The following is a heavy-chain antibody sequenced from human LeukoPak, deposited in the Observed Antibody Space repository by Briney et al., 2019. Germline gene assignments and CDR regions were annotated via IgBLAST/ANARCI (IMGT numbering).Heavy chain of an antibody. CDR3: ARAQGEYGSARYYGYYYYYYYMDV. D-gene: IGHD3-10*01. V-gene: IGHV4-39*07. CDR1: GGSISSSSYY. CDR2: IYYSGST. J-gene: IGHJ6*03. Sequence: PSETLSLTCTVSGGSISSSSYYWGWIRQPPGKGLGWIGSIYYSGSTYYNPSLKSGVTIPVDTSKNQYSLKQTSVTAAHTAVYYCARAQGEYGSARYYGYYYYYYYMDVWGKGTTVTVSS.